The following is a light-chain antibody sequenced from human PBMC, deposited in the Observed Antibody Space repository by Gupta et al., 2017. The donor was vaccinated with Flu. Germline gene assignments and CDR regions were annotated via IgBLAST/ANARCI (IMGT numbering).Light chain of an antibody. CDR1: SNDVGRSDS. V-gene: IGLV2-14*03. J-gene: IGLJ1*01. Sequence: QSALTQPASVSGSPGQSITISCSGTSNDVGRSDSVSWSQQSPGKAPKLLIYDVSSRPSVVSSRFSGSKSGNSASLTISGLQAEDETDYFCSSYTSTSNFYVFGTGTKVTVL. CDR2: DVS. CDR3: SSYTSTSNFYV.